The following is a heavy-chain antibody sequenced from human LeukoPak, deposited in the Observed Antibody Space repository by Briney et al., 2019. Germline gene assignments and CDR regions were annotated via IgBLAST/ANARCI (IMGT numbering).Heavy chain of an antibody. CDR2: INHSGST. D-gene: IGHD3-22*01. J-gene: IGHJ4*02. Sequence: SETLSLTCAVYGGSFSGYYWSWIRQPPGKGLEWIGEINHSGSTNYNPSLKSRVTISVDTSKNQFSLKLSSVTAADTAVYYCARVSYYDSSGNRGAFDYWGQGTLVTVSS. CDR3: ARVSYYDSSGNRGAFDY. CDR1: GGSFSGYY. V-gene: IGHV4-34*01.